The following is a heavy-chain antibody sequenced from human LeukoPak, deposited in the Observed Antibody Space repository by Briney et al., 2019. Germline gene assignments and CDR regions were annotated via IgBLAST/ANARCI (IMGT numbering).Heavy chain of an antibody. J-gene: IGHJ5*02. Sequence: SKTLSLTCTVSGGSISSYYWSWIRQAPGKGLEWVWGIYYSGSTNYNPSLKSRVTISVDTSKNQFSLKLSSVTAADTAVYYCARHGEVVVVPAAIGSGWFDPWGQGTLVTVSS. CDR2: IYYSGST. D-gene: IGHD2-2*01. CDR3: ARHGEVVVVPAAIGSGWFDP. CDR1: GGSISSYY. V-gene: IGHV4-59*08.